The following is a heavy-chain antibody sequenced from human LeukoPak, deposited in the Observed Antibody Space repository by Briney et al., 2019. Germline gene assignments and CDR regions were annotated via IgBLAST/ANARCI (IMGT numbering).Heavy chain of an antibody. CDR2: ISGSGGST. Sequence: GGSLRLSCAASGFTFSSYAMSWVRQAPGKGLEWVSAISGSGGSTYYADSVKGRLTISRDNSKNTLYLQMNSLRAEDTAVYYCAKDGVLTGTIDYWGQGTLVTVSS. J-gene: IGHJ4*02. CDR3: AKDGVLTGTIDY. D-gene: IGHD3-9*01. CDR1: GFTFSSYA. V-gene: IGHV3-23*01.